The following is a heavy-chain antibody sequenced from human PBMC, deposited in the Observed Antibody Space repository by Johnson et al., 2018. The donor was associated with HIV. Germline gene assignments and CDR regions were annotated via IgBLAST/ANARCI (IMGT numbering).Heavy chain of an antibody. CDR1: GFTFSSHG. J-gene: IGHJ3*02. CDR3: ARVEGGSSSNAFDI. CDR2: ISYDGSNK. V-gene: IGHV3-30*03. D-gene: IGHD6-13*01. Sequence: QVQLVESGGGVVQPGRSLRLSCAGSGFTFSSHGMHWVRQAPGKGLEWVAVISYDGSNKYYADSVKGRFTISRDNSKNTLYLQMNSMRAEDTAVYYCARVEGGSSSNAFDIWGQGTMVTVSS.